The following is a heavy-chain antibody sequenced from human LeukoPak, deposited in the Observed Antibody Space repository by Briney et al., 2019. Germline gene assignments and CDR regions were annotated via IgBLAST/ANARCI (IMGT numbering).Heavy chain of an antibody. V-gene: IGHV4-39*07. Sequence: NSSETLSLTCTVSGGSISSSRYYWGWIRQPPGKGLEWIGSIYYSGSTYYNPSLKSRVTISVDTSKNQFSLKLSSVTAADTAVYYCARDVIAHSSSWYSPYYYYYMDVWGKGTTVTVSS. CDR2: IYYSGST. D-gene: IGHD6-13*01. J-gene: IGHJ6*03. CDR1: GGSISSSRYY. CDR3: ARDVIAHSSSWYSPYYYYYMDV.